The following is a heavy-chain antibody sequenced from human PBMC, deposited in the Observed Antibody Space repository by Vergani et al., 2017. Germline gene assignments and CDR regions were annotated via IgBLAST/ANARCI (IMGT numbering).Heavy chain of an antibody. V-gene: IGHV3-33*01. J-gene: IGHJ6*03. CDR2: IWDDGSKK. CDR1: GFIFKNHG. D-gene: IGHD2-8*01. Sequence: QVQLVESGGGVVQPGTSLRLSCAASGFIFKNHGMQWVRQAPGKGLEWVALIWDDGSKKNYGDSMKGRFTISRDNSKDTLYLEMNSLRGEDSAVYYCARSGYCAHGVCYMTYYYYRDVWGKGTAVTVSS. CDR3: ARSGYCAHGVCYMTYYYYRDV.